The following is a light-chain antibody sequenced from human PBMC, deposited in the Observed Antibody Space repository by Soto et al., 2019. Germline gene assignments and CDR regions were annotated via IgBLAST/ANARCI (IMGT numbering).Light chain of an antibody. Sequence: QSALPQPPSASGSPGQSVTISCTGASSDVGGSDYVSWYQQLPGKAPKLILYEVTKRPAGVPDRFSGSKSGNTASLTVSGLQADDESYYYCSSFARGDNPHVLFGGGTKLTVL. J-gene: IGLJ2*01. CDR1: SSDVGGSDY. V-gene: IGLV2-8*01. CDR2: EVT. CDR3: SSFARGDNPHVL.